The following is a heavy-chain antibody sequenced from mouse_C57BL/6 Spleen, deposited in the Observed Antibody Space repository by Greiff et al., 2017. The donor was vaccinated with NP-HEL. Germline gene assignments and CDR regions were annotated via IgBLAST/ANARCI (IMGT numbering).Heavy chain of an antibody. V-gene: IGHV1-82*01. D-gene: IGHD1-1*01. J-gene: IGHJ1*03. CDR1: GYAFSSSW. CDR2: IYPGDGDT. CDR3: ANDYGSSYWWYFDV. Sequence: QVQLKQSGPELVKPGASVKISCKASGYAFSSSWMNWVKQRPGKGLEWIGRIYPGDGDTNYNGKFKGKATLTADKSSSTAYMQLSSLTSEDSAVYFCANDYGSSYWWYFDVWGTGTTVTVSS.